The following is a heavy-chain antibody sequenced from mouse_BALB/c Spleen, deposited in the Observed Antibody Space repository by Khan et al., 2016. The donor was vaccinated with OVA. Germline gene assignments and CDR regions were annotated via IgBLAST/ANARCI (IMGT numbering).Heavy chain of an antibody. CDR1: GYSITSDYA. CDR3: ASIILYYDGSNFEGYSFDY. CDR2: ISYSGST. D-gene: IGHD1-1*01. Sequence: EVQLQESGPGLVKPSQSLSLTCTVTGYSITSDYAWNWIRQFPGNKLEWMGYISYSGSTAYNPSLKNRISITRDTAKNQAFLQLNSVTTEDTAPYYCASIILYYDGSNFEGYSFDYWGQGTTLTVSS. J-gene: IGHJ2*01. V-gene: IGHV3-2*02.